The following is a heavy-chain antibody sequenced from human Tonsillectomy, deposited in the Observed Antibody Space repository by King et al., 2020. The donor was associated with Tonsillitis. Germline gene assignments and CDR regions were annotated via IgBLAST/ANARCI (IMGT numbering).Heavy chain of an antibody. CDR1: GYTFTTYY. J-gene: IGHJ6*02. V-gene: IGHV1-46*03. D-gene: IGHD3-9*01. CDR2: INPSGDST. CDR3: ARMYCDILTGYSEYYHYYCGMDV. Sequence: VQLVQSGAEVKKPGASVRVSCKASGYTFTTYYIHWVRQAPGQGLEWMGIINPSGDSTGYAQKFQGRVTMTRDKSTSTVYMELSSLRSGDTAVYYCARMYCDILTGYSEYYHYYCGMDVCGQGTTVTVSS.